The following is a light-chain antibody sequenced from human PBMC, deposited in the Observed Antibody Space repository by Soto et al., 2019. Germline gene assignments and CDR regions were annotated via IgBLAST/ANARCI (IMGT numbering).Light chain of an antibody. Sequence: DIQVTQFPSTLSASVGDRVTINCRASQSVGTWLAWFQQKPGKAPKVLIYKASNLETGVPSKFSGSGSGTEFTITISTLHPDDFATYYCQHYDESPWTVGQGPKVEIK. V-gene: IGKV1-5*03. CDR1: QSVGTW. CDR3: QHYDESPWT. CDR2: KAS. J-gene: IGKJ1*01.